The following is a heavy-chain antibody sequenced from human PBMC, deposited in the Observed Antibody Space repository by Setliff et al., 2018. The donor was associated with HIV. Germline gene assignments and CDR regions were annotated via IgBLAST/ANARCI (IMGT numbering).Heavy chain of an antibody. CDR3: ARRRDGYNSAPWRNDY. J-gene: IGHJ4*02. CDR2: IYDSGST. CDR1: GGSISSYY. D-gene: IGHD5-12*01. V-gene: IGHV4-59*08. Sequence: SETLSLTCTVSGGSISSYYRSWIRQPPGKGLEWIGYIYDSGSTYSNPSLKSRVTISVHRSKNQFSLKLSSVTAADTAVYYCARRRDGYNSAPWRNDYWGQGTLVTVSS.